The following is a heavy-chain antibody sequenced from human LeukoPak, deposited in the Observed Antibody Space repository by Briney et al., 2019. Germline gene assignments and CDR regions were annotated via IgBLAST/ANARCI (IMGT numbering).Heavy chain of an antibody. CDR2: ISSSGSSV. Sequence: PGGSLRLSCAASAFTFSMESMNWVRQAPGRWLEWVAYISSSGSSVYYTDSGKGRFTISRDNAKNSVYLQMNSMRAEDTAVFYCGRGEQVLHYWGQGILVTVSS. CDR3: GRGEQVLHY. CDR1: AFTFSMES. J-gene: IGHJ4*02. V-gene: IGHV3-48*04. D-gene: IGHD1-26*01.